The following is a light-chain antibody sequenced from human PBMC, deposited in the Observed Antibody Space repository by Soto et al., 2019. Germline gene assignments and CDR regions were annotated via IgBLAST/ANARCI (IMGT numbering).Light chain of an antibody. V-gene: IGKV3-20*01. CDR3: QQYATSPS. J-gene: IGKJ5*01. CDR1: ESVSGRQ. CDR2: SAT. Sequence: EIVLTQSPGTLSLSPGERATLSCRASESVSGRQLAWYQQKPGQAPRLIMYSATNRATGIPDRFGGSVSGTDFTLTISCLEPEDFAVFYCQQYATSPSFGQGTRLEIK.